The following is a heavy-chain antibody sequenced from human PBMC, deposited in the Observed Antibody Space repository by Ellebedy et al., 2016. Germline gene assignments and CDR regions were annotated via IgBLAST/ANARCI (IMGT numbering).Heavy chain of an antibody. CDR3: ARAGDSSWKLDH. J-gene: IGHJ4*02. V-gene: IGHV3-11*01. D-gene: IGHD2-2*01. Sequence: GGSLRLSXAASGFTFSDYYMHWIRQAPGKGLEWVSYINGSGGAITYADSVKGRFTISRDNAKHSLYLQMNTLTVDDTAVYYCARAGDSSWKLDHWGQGTLVTVSS. CDR2: INGSGGAI. CDR1: GFTFSDYY.